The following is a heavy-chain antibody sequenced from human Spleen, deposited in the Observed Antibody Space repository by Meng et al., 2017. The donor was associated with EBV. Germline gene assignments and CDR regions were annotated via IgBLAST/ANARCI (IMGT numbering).Heavy chain of an antibody. D-gene: IGHD3-3*01. V-gene: IGHV3-11*01. CDR3: ARGAIFGVGWFDS. Sequence: QVLLVGSGWGLAKPGGSLGLSCAASGFTLSDHYMSWIRQAPGKGLEWISYISGSGTLIDYADSVKGRFTVSKDNAKNSLYLQTSSLRAEDTAVYYCARGAIFGVGWFDSWGQGSLVTVSS. CDR1: GFTLSDHY. CDR2: ISGSGTLI. J-gene: IGHJ5*01.